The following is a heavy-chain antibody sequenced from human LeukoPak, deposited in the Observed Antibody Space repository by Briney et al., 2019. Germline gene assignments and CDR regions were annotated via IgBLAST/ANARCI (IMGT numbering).Heavy chain of an antibody. D-gene: IGHD3-10*01. Sequence: PETLSLTCTVSGGSINNSASFWGWIRQPPGKGLEWIASVFCNGTTYYDPSLKSRGTISVDTSMNQFSLNLTSVTAADTALYYCARRTRRGSGLRSYYSYWGQGTLVTVSS. CDR3: ARRTRRGSGLRSYYSY. CDR2: VFCNGTT. V-gene: IGHV4-39*01. CDR1: GGSINNSASF. J-gene: IGHJ4*02.